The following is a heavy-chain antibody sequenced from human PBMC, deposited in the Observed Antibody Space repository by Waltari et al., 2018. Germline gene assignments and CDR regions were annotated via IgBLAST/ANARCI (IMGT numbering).Heavy chain of an antibody. CDR2: IHPTGST. CDR3: ARAPNRNHTNYYYYYGLDV. V-gene: IGHV4-34*02. CDR1: GGSFSGYT. Sequence: HLQQWGAGLVKPSETLSLTCAVSGGSFSGYTWTWIRQSPGKGLETIGEIHPTGSTKSNPSLPSRGTISLDTSKNQFSLSLMSVTAADTAVYYCARAPNRNHTNYYYYYGLDVWGQGTTVTVFS. J-gene: IGHJ6*02. D-gene: IGHD1-1*01.